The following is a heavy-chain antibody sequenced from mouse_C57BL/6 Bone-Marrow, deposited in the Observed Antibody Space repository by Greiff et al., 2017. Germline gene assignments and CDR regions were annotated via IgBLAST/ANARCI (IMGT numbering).Heavy chain of an antibody. D-gene: IGHD4-1*01. CDR2: IDPYNGGT. V-gene: IGHV1-53*01. Sequence: QVQLQQPGTELVKPGASVKLSCKASGYTFTSYWMHWVKQRPGQGLEWIGNIDPYNGGTSYNQKFKGKATLTVDTSSSTAYMELNSLTSEDSAVYYCAQLTGTPGGYWGQGTTLTVSS. CDR3: AQLTGTPGGY. CDR1: GYTFTSYW. J-gene: IGHJ2*01.